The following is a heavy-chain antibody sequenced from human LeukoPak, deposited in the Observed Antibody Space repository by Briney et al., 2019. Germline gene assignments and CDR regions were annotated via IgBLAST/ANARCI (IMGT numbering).Heavy chain of an antibody. V-gene: IGHV4-38-2*02. CDR3: ARGDGYKRVFSN. J-gene: IGHJ4*02. Sequence: PSETLSLTCTVSGYSIRSGYYWGWIRPPPGKGLEWIGTIYHGGSTNYNPSLKSRVTISVDTSKNQFSLKLSSVTAADTAVYYCARGDGYKRVFSNWGQGTLVTVSS. CDR2: IYHGGST. D-gene: IGHD5-24*01. CDR1: GYSIRSGYY.